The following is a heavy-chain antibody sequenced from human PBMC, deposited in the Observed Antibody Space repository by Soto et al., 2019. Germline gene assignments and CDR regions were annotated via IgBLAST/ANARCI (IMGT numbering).Heavy chain of an antibody. CDR2: IYYNGNT. J-gene: IGHJ5*02. CDR1: GDSISSTYSY. D-gene: IGHD3-10*01. CDR3: ARPQGSTSMYHWLDP. Sequence: LSLTCTVSGDSISSTYSYWGWIRQPPGKGLEWIGSIYYNGNTYYNPSLKSRVTISVDTSKNQFSLKVTSVTAADTALYYCARPQGSTSMYHWLDPWGQGTLVTVSS. V-gene: IGHV4-39*01.